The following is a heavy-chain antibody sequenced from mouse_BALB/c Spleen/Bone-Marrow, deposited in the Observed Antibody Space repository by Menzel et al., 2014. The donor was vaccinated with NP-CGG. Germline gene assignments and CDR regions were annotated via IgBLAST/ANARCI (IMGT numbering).Heavy chain of an antibody. CDR1: GYTFSNYW. V-gene: IGHV1-5*01. CDR2: IYPGKSGT. CDR3: TTLARNNFDY. J-gene: IGHJ2*01. Sequence: EVQLQQSGTVLARPGAAVKMSCKASGYTFSNYWVHWVKQRPGQGLEWIGTIYPGKSGTTYNQKFKGKAKLTAVTSTSTAYMELSSLTNEDSAVYYCTTLARNNFDYWSQGTTLTVPS. D-gene: IGHD3-1*01.